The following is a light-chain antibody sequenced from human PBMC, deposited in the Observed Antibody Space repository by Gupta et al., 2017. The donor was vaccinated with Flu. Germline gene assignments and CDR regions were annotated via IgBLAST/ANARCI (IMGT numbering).Light chain of an antibody. CDR1: TSNIGNNY. Sequence: SVLTQPPSVSAAPGQKVTISCSGSTSNIGNNYVSWYQQLPGTAPKLLICENNKRPSGIPDRFSGSKSGTSATLGITGLQTGDEAEYYCGTWDTSLSAGVFGGGTRVTVL. CDR2: ENN. CDR3: GTWDTSLSAGV. V-gene: IGLV1-51*02. J-gene: IGLJ2*01.